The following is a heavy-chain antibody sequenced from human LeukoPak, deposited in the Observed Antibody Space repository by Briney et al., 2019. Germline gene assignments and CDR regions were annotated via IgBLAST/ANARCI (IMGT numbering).Heavy chain of an antibody. D-gene: IGHD3-10*01. CDR3: AKDSGELLYGDAFDI. CDR2: ISYDGSNT. J-gene: IGHJ3*02. CDR1: GFTFSSYA. V-gene: IGHV3-30-3*01. Sequence: GGSLRLSCAASGFTFSSYATHWVRQAPGKGLEWVAVISYDGSNTYYADSVKGRFTISRDNSKNTLFLQMNSLRAEDTAVYYCAKDSGELLYGDAFDIWGLGTMVTVSS.